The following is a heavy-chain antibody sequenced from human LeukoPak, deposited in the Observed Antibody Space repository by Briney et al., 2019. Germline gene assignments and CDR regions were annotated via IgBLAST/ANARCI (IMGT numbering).Heavy chain of an antibody. J-gene: IGHJ4*02. CDR1: GGTFSSYA. CDR2: IIPILGTA. CDR3: AASPGHDYSNSLDY. Sequence: ASVKVSCKASGGTFSSYAISWVRQAPGQGLEWMGGIIPILGTANYAQKFQGRVTITADESTSTAYMELSSLRSEDTAVYYCAASPGHDYSNSLDYWGQGTLVTVSS. V-gene: IGHV1-69*13. D-gene: IGHD4-11*01.